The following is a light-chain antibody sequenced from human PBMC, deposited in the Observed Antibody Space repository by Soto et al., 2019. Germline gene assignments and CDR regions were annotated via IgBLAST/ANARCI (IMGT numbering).Light chain of an antibody. CDR1: QSISIW. J-gene: IGKJ1*01. V-gene: IGKV1-5*01. CDR2: DAS. Sequence: DIQMTQSPSTLSASVGDRVTVTCRARQSISIWLAWYQQKPGKAPRLLIYDASILESGVPSRFSGSGSGTEFTLTISSLQPDDFASYYCQQSYSTPWTFGPGTKV. CDR3: QQSYSTPWT.